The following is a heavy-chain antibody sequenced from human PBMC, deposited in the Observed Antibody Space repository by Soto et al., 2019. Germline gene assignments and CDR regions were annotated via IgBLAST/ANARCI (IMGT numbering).Heavy chain of an antibody. CDR1: GYSFISYW. CDR2: IYPGDSDT. J-gene: IGHJ3*02. D-gene: IGHD6-19*01. Sequence: GEALKISCKGSGYSFISYWIGWVRQMPEKGLEWMGIIYPGDSDTRYSPSFQGQVTISADKSISTAYLQWSSLKASDTAMYYCARPLRSGWYHAFDIWPQGTMVPVSS. V-gene: IGHV5-51*01. CDR3: ARPLRSGWYHAFDI.